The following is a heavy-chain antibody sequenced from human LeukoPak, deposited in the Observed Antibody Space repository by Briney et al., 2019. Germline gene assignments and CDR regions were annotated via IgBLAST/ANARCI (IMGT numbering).Heavy chain of an antibody. Sequence: GGSLRLSCAASGFTFSSYSMNGVGQAPGKGLEWVSCISSSSSYIYYADSVNGRFTISRDNAKNSVELQMNSLRAGDTAVYYCARGGLYFDYWGQGTLVTVSS. CDR1: GFTFSSYS. V-gene: IGHV3-21*01. J-gene: IGHJ4*02. D-gene: IGHD3-22*01. CDR2: ISSSSSYI. CDR3: ARGGLYFDY.